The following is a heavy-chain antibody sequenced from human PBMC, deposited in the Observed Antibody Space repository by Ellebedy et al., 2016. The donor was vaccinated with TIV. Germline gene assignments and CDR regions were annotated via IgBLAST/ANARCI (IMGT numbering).Heavy chain of an antibody. J-gene: IGHJ5*02. D-gene: IGHD3-3*01. CDR2: INHSGST. V-gene: IGHV4-34*01. CDR1: GGSFSGYY. CDR3: ARDRSSREGARFLEWGAPTTNWFDP. Sequence: GSLRLXXAVYGGSFSGYYWSWIRQPPGKGLEWIGEINHSGSTNYNPSLKSRVTMSVDTSKNQFSLKLSSVTAADTAVYYCARDRSSREGARFLEWGAPTTNWFDPWGQGTLVTVSS.